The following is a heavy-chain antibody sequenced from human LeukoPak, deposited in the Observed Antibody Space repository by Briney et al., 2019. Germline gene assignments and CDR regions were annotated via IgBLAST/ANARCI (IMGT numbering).Heavy chain of an antibody. V-gene: IGHV4-4*07. CDR2: IYTSGST. J-gene: IGHJ4*02. CDR1: GASISRSY. CDR3: ARESYYGGSGPFDY. Sequence: SETLSLTCTVSGASISRSYGSWTRHPAGKGLEWLGRIYTSGSTNYNPSLKSRVTMSVDTSKNQFSLKLSSVTAADTAVYYCARESYYGGSGPFDYWGQGTLVTVSS. D-gene: IGHD3-10*01.